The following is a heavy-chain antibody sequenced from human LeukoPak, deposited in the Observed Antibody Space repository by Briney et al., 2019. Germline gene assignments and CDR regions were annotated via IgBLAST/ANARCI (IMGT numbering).Heavy chain of an antibody. V-gene: IGHV3-23*01. CDR1: GFTFSSYA. CDR2: ISGSGGST. CDR3: ARDSIQLWPNAIDF. J-gene: IGHJ4*02. Sequence: GGSLRLSCAASGFTFSSYAMMWLRQAPGKGLEWVSAISGSGGSTYYADSVKGRFTISRDSSKNTLYLQMNSLRAEDTAVYYCARDSIQLWPNAIDFWGQGTLVTVSS. D-gene: IGHD1-1*01.